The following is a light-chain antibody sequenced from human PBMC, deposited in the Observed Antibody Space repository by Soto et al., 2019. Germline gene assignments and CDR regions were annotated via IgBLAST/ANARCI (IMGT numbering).Light chain of an antibody. J-gene: IGLJ1*01. CDR2: GVT. CDR1: SSDVGGYNY. Sequence: QSVLTQPASVSGSPGQSITISCTGTSSDVGGYNYVSWYQQHPGKAPKLMIYGVTNRPSGVSSCFSGSRSGNTASLTISGLQAEDEAEYFCNSYTSSSTFVFGTGTKVTVL. V-gene: IGLV2-14*01. CDR3: NSYTSSSTFV.